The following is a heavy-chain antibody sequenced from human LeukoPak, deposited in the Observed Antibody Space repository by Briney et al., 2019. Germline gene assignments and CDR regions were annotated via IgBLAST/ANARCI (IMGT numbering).Heavy chain of an antibody. D-gene: IGHD6-19*01. CDR2: ISGSGGST. CDR1: GFTFSSYA. Sequence: GSLRLSCAASGFTFSSYAMSWVRQAPGKGLEWVSAISGSGGSTYYADSVKGRFTISRDNSKNTLYLQMNSLRTEDTAVYYCAKDQALGRAVADWGQGTLVTVSS. CDR3: AKDQALGRAVAD. J-gene: IGHJ4*02. V-gene: IGHV3-23*01.